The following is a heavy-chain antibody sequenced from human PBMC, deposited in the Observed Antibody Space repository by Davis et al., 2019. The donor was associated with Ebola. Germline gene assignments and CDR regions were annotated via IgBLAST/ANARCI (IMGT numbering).Heavy chain of an antibody. D-gene: IGHD1-1*01. Sequence: AASVQVSCKASGYTSTSYGISWVRQAPGQGLEWMGWNNPHNGNTNYAQNVKGRVTMTTDTSTSTAYMEVGSLRSDDTAVYYCARAQFPTTSDHWGQGTLVTVSS. V-gene: IGHV1-18*01. CDR3: ARAQFPTTSDH. CDR2: NNPHNGNT. J-gene: IGHJ4*02. CDR1: GYTSTSYG.